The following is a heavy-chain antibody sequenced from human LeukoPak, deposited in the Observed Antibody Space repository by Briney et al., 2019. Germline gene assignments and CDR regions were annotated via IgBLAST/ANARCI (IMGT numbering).Heavy chain of an antibody. D-gene: IGHD1-20*01. Sequence: SETLSLTCAVYGGSFSGYYWSWIRQTPGKGLEWIGYIYHSGSTNYNPSLKSRLTMSLDASKKQFSLSLSSVTAADTAVYFCARGHNWNDGQDYWGQGTLVIVSS. J-gene: IGHJ4*02. V-gene: IGHV4-34*11. CDR3: ARGHNWNDGQDY. CDR2: IYHSGST. CDR1: GGSFSGYY.